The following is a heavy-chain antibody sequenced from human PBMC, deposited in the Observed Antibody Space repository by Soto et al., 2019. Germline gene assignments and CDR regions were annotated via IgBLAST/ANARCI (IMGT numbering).Heavy chain of an antibody. CDR1: GGTFSFSA. V-gene: IGHV1-69*01. Sequence: QVQLVQSGAEVKKPGSSVRVSCKASGGTFSFSAFSWVRQAPGQGLEWMGGIIPIFGAANYAQKFQGRVTIAADESTSTAYMELSSLRSEDTAVYYCARSRDGGDSSGYYGGWGQGTLVTVSS. J-gene: IGHJ4*02. CDR3: ARSRDGGDSSGYYGG. D-gene: IGHD3-22*01. CDR2: IIPIFGAA.